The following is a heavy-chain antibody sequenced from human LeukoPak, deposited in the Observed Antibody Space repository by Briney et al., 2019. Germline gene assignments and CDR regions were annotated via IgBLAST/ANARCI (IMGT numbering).Heavy chain of an antibody. CDR2: IWYDGSNK. J-gene: IGHJ4*02. CDR3: ARDPRRPAGYSSGWYVFDY. Sequence: PGGSLRLSCAASGFTFSSYGMHWVRQAPGKGLEWVAVIWYDGSNKYYADSVKGRFTISRDNSKNTLYLQMNSPRAEDTTVYYCARDPRRPAGYSSGWYVFDYWGQGTLVTVSS. D-gene: IGHD6-19*01. CDR1: GFTFSSYG. V-gene: IGHV3-33*08.